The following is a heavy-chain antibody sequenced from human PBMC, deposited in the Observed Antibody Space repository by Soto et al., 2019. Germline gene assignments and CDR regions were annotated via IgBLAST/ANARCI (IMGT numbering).Heavy chain of an antibody. J-gene: IGHJ5*02. V-gene: IGHV3-21*01. CDR2: ISSSSAYI. CDR3: AREGGSQDCTTTSCYNWFDP. D-gene: IGHD2-2*01. Sequence: VGSLRLSCAASGFTFSSYGMTWVRQAPGKGLEWVSSISSSSAYIYYADSFKGRFTISRDNAKNSLYLQMNSLRADDTAVYFCAREGGSQDCTTTSCYNWFDPWGQGTLVTVSS. CDR1: GFTFSSYG.